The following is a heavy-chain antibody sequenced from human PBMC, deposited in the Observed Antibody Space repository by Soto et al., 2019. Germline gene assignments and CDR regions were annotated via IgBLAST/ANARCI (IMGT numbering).Heavy chain of an antibody. CDR1: GFTVSSNY. J-gene: IGHJ5*02. CDR3: ARDLFYDRDLGGFDP. V-gene: IGHV3-53*01. Sequence: EVQLVESGGGLIQPGGSLRLSCAASGFTVSSNYMSWVRQAPGKGLEWVSVIHSGGSTYYADSVKGRFTISSDNLKNTLYLQMNNLRADEPAVYYCARDLFYDRDLGGFDPWGQGTLVTVSS. D-gene: IGHD3-22*01. CDR2: IHSGGST.